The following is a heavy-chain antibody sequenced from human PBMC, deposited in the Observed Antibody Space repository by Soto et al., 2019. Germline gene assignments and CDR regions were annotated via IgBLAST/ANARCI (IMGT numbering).Heavy chain of an antibody. CDR2: ISAYNGNT. J-gene: IGHJ4*02. D-gene: IGHD1-26*01. V-gene: IGHV1-18*01. CDR1: GYTFTSYG. CDR3: AVINSGSYQRRFDC. Sequence: QVQLVQSGAEVKKPGASVKVSCKASGYTFTSYGISWVRQAPGQGLEWMGWISAYNGNTNYAQKLQGRVTMTTDSATSTAYMELRSLRSDDTAGYYCAVINSGSYQRRFDCWGQGTLVTVSS.